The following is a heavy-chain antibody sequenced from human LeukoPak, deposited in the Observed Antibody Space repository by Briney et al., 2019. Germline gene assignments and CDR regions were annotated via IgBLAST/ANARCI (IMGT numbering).Heavy chain of an antibody. D-gene: IGHD5-18*01. J-gene: IGHJ4*02. CDR2: IYTSGST. CDR3: ASQTAMALFDY. V-gene: IGHV4-4*07. Sequence: SETLSLTCTVSGGSINSFYWTWIRQPAGKGLEWIGRIYTSGSTNYNPSLKSRVTMSVDTSKNQFSLKLSSVTAADTAVYYCASQTAMALFDYWGQGTLVTVSS. CDR1: GGSINSFY.